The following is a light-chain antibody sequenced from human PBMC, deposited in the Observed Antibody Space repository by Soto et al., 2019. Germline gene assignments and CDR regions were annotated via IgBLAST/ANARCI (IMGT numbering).Light chain of an antibody. CDR2: DAS. CDR1: QGVSSW. CDR3: QKYR. V-gene: IGKV1-5*01. J-gene: IGKJ1*01. Sequence: DIQMTQYTSSVSASVGDRVTITCRASQGVSSWLAWYQQKAGKAPKLLIYDASSLESGVPSRFSGSGSGTEFTLTISSLQPDDFATYYCQKYRIGQGTKVDIK.